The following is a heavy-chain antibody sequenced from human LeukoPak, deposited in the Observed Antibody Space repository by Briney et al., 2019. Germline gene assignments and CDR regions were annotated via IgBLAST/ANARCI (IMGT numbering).Heavy chain of an antibody. CDR3: ARDVDTVLVD. CDR2: IYYSGST. CDR1: GGSISSYY. J-gene: IGHJ4*02. D-gene: IGHD2-2*03. Sequence: SETLSLTCTVSGGSISSYYWSWIRRPPGKVLEWIGYIYYSGSTNYNPSLKSRVTISVDTSKNQFSLRLSSVTAADTAVYYCARDVDTVLVDWGQGTPVTVSS. V-gene: IGHV4-59*13.